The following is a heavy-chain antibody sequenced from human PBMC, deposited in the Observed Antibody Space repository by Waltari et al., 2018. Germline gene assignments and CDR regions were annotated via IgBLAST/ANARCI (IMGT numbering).Heavy chain of an antibody. J-gene: IGHJ4*02. CDR3: ARLGKYAVTSDY. D-gene: IGHD4-17*01. Sequence: QLQLQESGPGLVKPSETLSLTCTVSGGSISSSSYYWGWIRQPPGKGLEGIGSIYYSGSTYYNPSLKSRVTISVDTSKNQFSLKLSSVTAADTAVYYCARLGKYAVTSDYWGQGTLVTVSS. CDR1: GGSISSSSYY. CDR2: IYYSGST. V-gene: IGHV4-39*01.